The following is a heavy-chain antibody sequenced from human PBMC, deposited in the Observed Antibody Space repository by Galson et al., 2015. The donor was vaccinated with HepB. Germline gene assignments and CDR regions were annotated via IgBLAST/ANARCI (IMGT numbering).Heavy chain of an antibody. CDR2: FDPEDGET. CDR1: GYTLTELS. J-gene: IGHJ4*02. D-gene: IGHD3-3*01. Sequence: SVKVSRKVSGYTLTELSMHWVRQAPGKGLEWMGGFDPEDGETIYAQKFQGRVTMTEDTSTDTAYMELSSLRSEDPAVYYCATAPPGGYDFWSGYYWDYWGQGTLVTVSS. V-gene: IGHV1-24*01. CDR3: ATAPPGGYDFWSGYYWDY.